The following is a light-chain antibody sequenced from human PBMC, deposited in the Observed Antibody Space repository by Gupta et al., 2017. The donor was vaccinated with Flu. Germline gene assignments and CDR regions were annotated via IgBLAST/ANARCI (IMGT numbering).Light chain of an antibody. CDR3: GTWEGSRSGPYV. V-gene: IGLV1-51*02. Sequence: VTISCSGSSSNIGRNHVSWCQQLPEAAPKLLIYQNNKRHSGRPERFSGSNSGTSATIAITGLQTGDEADYYCGTWEGSRSGPYVFGTGTKVTVL. J-gene: IGLJ1*01. CDR2: QNN. CDR1: SSNIGRNH.